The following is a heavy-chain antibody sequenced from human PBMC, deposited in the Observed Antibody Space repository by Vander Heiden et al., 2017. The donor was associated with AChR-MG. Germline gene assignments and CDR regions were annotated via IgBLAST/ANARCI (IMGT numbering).Heavy chain of an antibody. CDR3: TRDIVDTLDY. CDR2: IKSKASGGAT. V-gene: IGHV3-49*05. Sequence: EVQLVESGGGLVKPGRPLRLSCTASGFTFGDYGMSWIRQAPGKGLEWVGFIKSKASGGATEYAASVKGRFTISRDDSKSIAYLQMNSLKAEDTAVYYCTRDIVDTLDYWGRGTLVTVSS. D-gene: IGHD5-12*01. J-gene: IGHJ4*02. CDR1: GFTFGDYG.